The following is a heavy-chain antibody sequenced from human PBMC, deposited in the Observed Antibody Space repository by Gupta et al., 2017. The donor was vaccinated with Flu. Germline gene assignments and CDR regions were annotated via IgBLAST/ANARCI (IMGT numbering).Heavy chain of an antibody. CDR1: RFVFGSYG. CDR3: AKTGTTGYFYMDV. CDR2: ISYDGDKT. J-gene: IGHJ6*03. V-gene: IGHV3-30*18. Sequence: QGLLVESGGGVVQPGRSLTLSGAASRFVFGSYGMNWVRQAPGKGLEWVAMISYDGDKTSYVDSVKGRFTVSRDNSRDTLYLQMNSLTDDDTAVYYCAKTGTTGYFYMDVWGNGTTVIVSS. D-gene: IGHD1-7*01.